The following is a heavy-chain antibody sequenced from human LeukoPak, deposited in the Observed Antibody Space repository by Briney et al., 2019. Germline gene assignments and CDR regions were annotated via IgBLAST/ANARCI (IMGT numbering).Heavy chain of an antibody. CDR3: AKVPESYSWFCYFDY. CDR2: ISGRGGST. D-gene: IGHD1-26*01. Sequence: GGSLRLSCAASGFTFSSYAMSWVRQAPGKGLEWVSAISGRGGSTYYADSVKGRFTISRDNSKNTLYLQMNSLRAEDTAVYYCAKVPESYSWFCYFDYWGQGTLVTVSS. CDR1: GFTFSSYA. J-gene: IGHJ4*02. V-gene: IGHV3-23*01.